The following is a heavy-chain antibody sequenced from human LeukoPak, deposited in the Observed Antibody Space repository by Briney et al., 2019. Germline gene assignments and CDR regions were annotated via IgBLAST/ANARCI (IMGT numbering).Heavy chain of an antibody. CDR3: ARVSSGSERVVTATYYYYYMDV. CDR2: IIPIFGTA. CDR1: GGTFSSYA. V-gene: IGHV1-69*06. Sequence: GASVTVSCKASGGTFSSYAISWVRQAPGQGLEWMGGIIPIFGTANYAQKFQGRVTITADKSTSTAYMELSSLRSEDTAVYYCARVSSGSERVVTATYYYYYMDVWGKGTTVTVSS. D-gene: IGHD2-21*02. J-gene: IGHJ6*03.